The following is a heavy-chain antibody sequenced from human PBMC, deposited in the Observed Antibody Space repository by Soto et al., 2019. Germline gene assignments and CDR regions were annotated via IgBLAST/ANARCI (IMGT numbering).Heavy chain of an antibody. V-gene: IGHV1-58*01. J-gene: IGHJ4*02. CDR3: AATTGGYCSGGSCYGVDY. D-gene: IGHD2-15*01. CDR1: GFTFTSSA. Sequence: SVKVSCKASGFTFTSSAVQWVRQARGQRLEWIGWIVVGSGNTNYAQKFQERVTITRDMSTSTAYMELSSLRSEDTAVYYCAATTGGYCSGGSCYGVDYWGQGTLVTVSS. CDR2: IVVGSGNT.